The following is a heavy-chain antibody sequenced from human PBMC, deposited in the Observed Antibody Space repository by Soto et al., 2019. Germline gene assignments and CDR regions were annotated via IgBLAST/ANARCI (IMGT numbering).Heavy chain of an antibody. CDR3: ARAPSGYYFDN. Sequence: QVQLVQSGAEVKKPGASVKLSCKASGYTFTSYAIHWVRQAPGQRLECMGWINTDNGNTKYSQKFQGRVTITRDKSASTAYMELSSLTSEDTAVYFCARAPSGYYFDNWGQGTLVTVSS. CDR2: INTDNGNT. J-gene: IGHJ4*02. D-gene: IGHD3-10*01. V-gene: IGHV1-3*04. CDR1: GYTFTSYA.